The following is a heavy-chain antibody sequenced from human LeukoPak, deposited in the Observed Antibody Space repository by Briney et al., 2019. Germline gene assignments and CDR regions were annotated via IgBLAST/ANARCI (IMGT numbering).Heavy chain of an antibody. J-gene: IGHJ5*02. CDR3: VTYRPGDINWFDP. D-gene: IGHD2-21*01. Sequence: PSETLSLTCTVSGASITSYHWSWIRQYPGKGLEWIGYMEYSVSTRYNPSLKSRVVISADTSKNQFSLNLRSVTAADSAIYYCVTYRPGDINWFDPWGQGILVTVSS. V-gene: IGHV4-59*06. CDR1: GASITSYH. CDR2: MEYSVST.